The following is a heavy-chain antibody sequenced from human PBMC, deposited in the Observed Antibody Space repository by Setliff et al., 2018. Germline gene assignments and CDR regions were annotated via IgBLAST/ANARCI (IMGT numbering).Heavy chain of an antibody. CDR3: ASLPYYDSSGYSLSYY. CDR1: GGSISSSSYY. V-gene: IGHV4-39*01. J-gene: IGHJ4*02. CDR2: IYYSGST. Sequence: PSETLSLTCTVSGGSISSSSYYWGWIRQPPGKGLEWIGSIYYSGSTYYNPSLKSRVTISVDTSKNQFSLKLSSVTAADTAVYYCASLPYYDSSGYSLSYYWGQGTLVTSPQ. D-gene: IGHD3-22*01.